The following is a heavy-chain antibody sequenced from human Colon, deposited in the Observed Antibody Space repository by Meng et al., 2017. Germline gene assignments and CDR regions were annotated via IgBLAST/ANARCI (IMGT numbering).Heavy chain of an antibody. J-gene: IGHJ4*02. CDR3: ARGITIFGVVNYYFDY. V-gene: IGHV4-38-2*01. Sequence: SETLSLTCGVSGYYISSGYYWGWIRQPPGKGLEWIGTIYHSGSTYYNPSLKSRVTMSVDTSKNQFSLRLTSVTAADTAVYYCARGITIFGVVNYYFDYWGQGTRVTCSS. D-gene: IGHD3-3*01. CDR2: IYHSGST. CDR1: GYYISSGYY.